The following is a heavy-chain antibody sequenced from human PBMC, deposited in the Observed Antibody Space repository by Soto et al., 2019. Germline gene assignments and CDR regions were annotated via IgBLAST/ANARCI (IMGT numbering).Heavy chain of an antibody. CDR1: GFTFSSYA. CDR2: ISGSGGST. V-gene: IGHV3-23*01. Sequence: GGSLRLSCAASGFTFSSYAMSWVRQAPGKGLEWVSGISGSGGSTSYADSVKGRFTISRDNSKYTLYLQMNSLRDEDTAVYYCAKSPNYYESNWPLYYFDYWGQGTLVTVSS. J-gene: IGHJ4*02. D-gene: IGHD3-22*01. CDR3: AKSPNYYESNWPLYYFDY.